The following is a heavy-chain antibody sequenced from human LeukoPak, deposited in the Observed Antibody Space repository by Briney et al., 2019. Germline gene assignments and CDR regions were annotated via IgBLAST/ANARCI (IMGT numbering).Heavy chain of an antibody. CDR1: GFTFSSYS. V-gene: IGHV3-48*04. CDR2: ISTSGSTI. D-gene: IGHD4-23*01. J-gene: IGHJ4*02. CDR3: ARVLPASGGNPETIDY. Sequence: GGSLRLSCAASGFTFSSYSMNWVRQAPGKGLEWLSYISTSGSTIYYADSVKGRFTIPRDNAKNSLYLQMNSLRAEDTAVYYCARVLPASGGNPETIDYWGQGTLVTVSS.